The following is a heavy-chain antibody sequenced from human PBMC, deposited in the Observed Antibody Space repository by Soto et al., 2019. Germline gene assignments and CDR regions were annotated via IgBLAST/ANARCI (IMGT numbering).Heavy chain of an antibody. CDR2: ISAYNGNT. CDR3: ARDLGLGMGRGTYYYYGMDV. V-gene: IGHV1-18*01. CDR1: GYTFTSYG. J-gene: IGHJ6*02. D-gene: IGHD7-27*01. Sequence: VASVKVSCKASGYTFTSYGISWVRQAPGQGLEWMGWISAYNGNTNYAQKLQGRVTMTTDTSKSTAYMEQRSLRSDDTAVYYCARDLGLGMGRGTYYYYGMDVWGQGTTVTVSS.